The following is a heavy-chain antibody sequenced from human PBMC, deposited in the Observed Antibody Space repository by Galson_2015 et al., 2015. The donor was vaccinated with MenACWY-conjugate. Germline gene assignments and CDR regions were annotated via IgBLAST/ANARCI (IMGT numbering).Heavy chain of an antibody. CDR2: IRDTGSL. V-gene: IGHV4-59*08. CDR1: GASIGSHH. D-gene: IGHD7-27*01. CDR3: ARLPTWGSSFGYFDY. J-gene: IGHJ4*02. Sequence: ETLSLTCTVSGASIGSHHWSWFRPPPGKGLEWIAYIRDTGSLKDNPSLKSRVTMSADKSNNQFSLRLISVTAADTAVYYCARLPTWGSSFGYFDYWGQGILVAVSS.